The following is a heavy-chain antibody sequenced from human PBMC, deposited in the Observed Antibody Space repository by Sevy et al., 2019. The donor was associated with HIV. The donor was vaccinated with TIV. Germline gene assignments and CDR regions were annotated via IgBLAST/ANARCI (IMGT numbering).Heavy chain of an antibody. CDR2: IYYSGNT. CDR1: GGSISSSSYY. Sequence: ETLSLTCSVSGGSISSSSYYWGWIRQPPGKGLEWIGSIYYSGNTYHNPSLKSRVTISVDTSKNQFSLRLRSLTAADTALYYCARRGRGGLITMMAGGAFDVWGQGTMVTVSS. D-gene: IGHD3-22*01. J-gene: IGHJ3*01. CDR3: ARRGRGGLITMMAGGAFDV. V-gene: IGHV4-39*01.